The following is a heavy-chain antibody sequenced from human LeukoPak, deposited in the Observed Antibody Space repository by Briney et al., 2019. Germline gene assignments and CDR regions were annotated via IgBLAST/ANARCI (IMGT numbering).Heavy chain of an antibody. CDR3: ASRAIAAAGMWWFDP. V-gene: IGHV3-48*01. CDR1: GFTFSSYS. D-gene: IGHD6-13*01. Sequence: GGSLRLSCAASGFTFSSYSMNWVRQAPGKGLEWVSYISSSSSTIYYADSVKGRFTISRDNAKNSLYLQMNSLRAEDTAVYYCASRAIAAAGMWWFDPWGQGTLVTVSS. J-gene: IGHJ5*02. CDR2: ISSSSSTI.